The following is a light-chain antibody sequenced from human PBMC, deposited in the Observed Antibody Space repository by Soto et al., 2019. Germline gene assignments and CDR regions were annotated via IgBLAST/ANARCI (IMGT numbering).Light chain of an antibody. CDR1: QSVSSN. CDR3: QQYNTWHLA. Sequence: ETVMTQSPATLSVSPGERPTLSCRASQSVSSNLAWYQQKPGQAPRLLIYDASTRATGIPARFSGSGSGTEFTLTISSLQSEDCAVYYCQQYNTWHLAFGPGTKVDIK. J-gene: IGKJ3*01. CDR2: DAS. V-gene: IGKV3-15*01.